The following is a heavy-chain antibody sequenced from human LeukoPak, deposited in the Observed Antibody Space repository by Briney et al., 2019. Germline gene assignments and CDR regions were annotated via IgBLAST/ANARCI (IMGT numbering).Heavy chain of an antibody. J-gene: IGHJ4*02. CDR2: ISYTGTYI. CDR1: AFSLNAYN. Sequence: GGFLRLSCAASAFSLNAYNMNWVRQAPGKGLEWVSSISYTGTYIYYADSVKGRFTISRDNAQNSLYLQMNSLRAEDTAIYYCVRDRGTYRPIDYWGQGTLVTVSS. V-gene: IGHV3-21*04. D-gene: IGHD1-26*01. CDR3: VRDRGTYRPIDY.